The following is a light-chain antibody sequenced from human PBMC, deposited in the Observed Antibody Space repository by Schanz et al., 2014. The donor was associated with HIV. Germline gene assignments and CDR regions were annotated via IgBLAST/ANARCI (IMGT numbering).Light chain of an antibody. CDR2: YDT. Sequence: SYELTQPPSVFVAPGKTASITCGGNNVGIKSVHWYQQKPGQAPVMVISYDTDRPSGIPERFSGSNSGHTATLTISRVEAGDEADYYCQVWDTFMSAVFGGGTKLTVL. CDR1: NVGIKS. J-gene: IGLJ2*01. CDR3: QVWDTFMSAV. V-gene: IGLV3-21*01.